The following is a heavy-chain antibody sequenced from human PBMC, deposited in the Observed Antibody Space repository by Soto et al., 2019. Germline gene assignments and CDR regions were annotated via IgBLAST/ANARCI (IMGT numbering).Heavy chain of an antibody. CDR1: GGSISTGDYY. J-gene: IGHJ4*02. Sequence: QVQLQESGPGLVKPAQTLSLTCTVSGGSISTGDYYWSWIRRPPGKGLEWIGYILYSGTTNYNPSLESRLTISVDTSKDQFSLKLTSVTAADMAVYYCARNGALDYWGRGTLVTVSS. CDR3: ARNGALDY. V-gene: IGHV4-30-4*01. CDR2: ILYSGTT. D-gene: IGHD2-8*01.